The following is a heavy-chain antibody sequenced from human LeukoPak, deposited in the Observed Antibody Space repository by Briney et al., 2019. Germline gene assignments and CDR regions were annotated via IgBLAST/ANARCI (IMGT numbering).Heavy chain of an antibody. V-gene: IGHV4-59*11. D-gene: IGHD2-2*01. CDR3: ARENSYCSSTSCYYYYMDV. J-gene: IGHJ6*03. Sequence: SETLSLTRTVSGGSISSHYWSWIRQPPGKGLEWIGYIYYSGSTNYNPSLKSRVTISVDTSKNQFSLKLSSVTAADTAVYYCARENSYCSSTSCYYYYMDVWGKGTTVTVSS. CDR2: IYYSGST. CDR1: GGSISSHY.